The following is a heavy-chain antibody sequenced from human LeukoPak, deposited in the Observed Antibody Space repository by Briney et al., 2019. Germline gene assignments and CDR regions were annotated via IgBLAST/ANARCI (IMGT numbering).Heavy chain of an antibody. V-gene: IGHV3-23*01. CDR3: AQTPYCSGGNCYYYYLDY. D-gene: IGHD2-15*01. Sequence: PGGSLRLSCAASGFTFSSYAMSWVRQAPGKGLEWVSATSGSGGSTYYADSVKGRFTISRDNSKNTLYLQINSLRAEDTAVYYCAQTPYCSGGNCYYYYLDYWGQGTLVTVSS. J-gene: IGHJ4*02. CDR1: GFTFSSYA. CDR2: TSGSGGST.